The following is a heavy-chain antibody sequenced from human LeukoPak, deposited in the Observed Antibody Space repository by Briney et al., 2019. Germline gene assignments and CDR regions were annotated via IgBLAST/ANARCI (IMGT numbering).Heavy chain of an antibody. J-gene: IGHJ4*02. CDR2: ITTSDGNT. D-gene: IGHD7-27*01. CDR1: GFTFSSYT. V-gene: IGHV3-23*01. Sequence: GGSLRLSCAASGFTFSSYTMSWVRQAPGKGLEWVSTITTSDGNTYYADSVKGRFPASRDNSKYTLYLQMNSLRAEDTAVYYCAKDGGLWVSAHWGDSWGRGTLVTVSS. CDR3: AKDGGLWVSAHWGDS.